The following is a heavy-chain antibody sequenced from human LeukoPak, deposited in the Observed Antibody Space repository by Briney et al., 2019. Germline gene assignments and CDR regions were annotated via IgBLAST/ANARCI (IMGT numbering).Heavy chain of an antibody. V-gene: IGHV3-21*01. D-gene: IGHD3-9*01. CDR2: ISSSSSYI. Sequence: GGSLRLSCAASGFTFSSYSMNWVRQAPGKGLEWVSSISSSSSYIYYADSVKGRFTISRDNAKNSLYLQMNSLRAEDTAVYYCARGFEDILTGYYYYYYYMDVWGKGTTVTVSS. J-gene: IGHJ6*03. CDR3: ARGFEDILTGYYYYYYYMDV. CDR1: GFTFSSYS.